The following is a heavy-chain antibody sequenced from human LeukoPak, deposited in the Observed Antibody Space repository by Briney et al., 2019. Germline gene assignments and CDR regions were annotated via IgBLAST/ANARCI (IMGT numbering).Heavy chain of an antibody. CDR3: AKDLGLQVGASPFDY. Sequence: GGSLRPSCAASGFSFRSSAMHWVRQAPGKGLEWMAFMRSDGSDEHYADSVKGRFTISRDNSHNTLYLQMNSLHSEDTAVYYCAKDLGLQVGASPFDYWGQGTLVTVSS. CDR1: GFSFRSSA. D-gene: IGHD1-26*01. V-gene: IGHV3-30*02. CDR2: MRSDGSDE. J-gene: IGHJ4*02.